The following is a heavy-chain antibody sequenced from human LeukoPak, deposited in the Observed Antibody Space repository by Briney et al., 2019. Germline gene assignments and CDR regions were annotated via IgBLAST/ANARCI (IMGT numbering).Heavy chain of an antibody. Sequence: GVSLRLSCAASGFTFSSYAMGWVRQAPGKGPDWVSSISGSGGHTYFADSVRGRFTISRDNSKNTLDLQMNSLKVEDTAVYYCAKFRYHSNDNNYLDFNYWGQGTLVTVSS. CDR2: ISGSGGHT. D-gene: IGHD3-22*01. CDR3: AKFRYHSNDNNYLDFNY. J-gene: IGHJ4*02. V-gene: IGHV3-23*01. CDR1: GFTFSSYA.